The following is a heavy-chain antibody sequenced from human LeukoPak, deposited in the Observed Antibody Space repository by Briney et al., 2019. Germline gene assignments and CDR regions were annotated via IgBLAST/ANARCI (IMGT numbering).Heavy chain of an antibody. CDR2: ISAYNGST. CDR3: ARGSTARYYYDSSGYYRGAVDY. J-gene: IGHJ4*02. D-gene: IGHD3-22*01. V-gene: IGHV1-18*01. CDR1: GYTFTSYG. Sequence: GASVRVSCKASGYTFTSYGISWVRQAPGQGLEWIGWISAYNGSTNYAQKFQGRVTMTTDTSTNTAYMELRSLRSDDTAVYYCARGSTARYYYDSSGYYRGAVDYWGQGTLVTISS.